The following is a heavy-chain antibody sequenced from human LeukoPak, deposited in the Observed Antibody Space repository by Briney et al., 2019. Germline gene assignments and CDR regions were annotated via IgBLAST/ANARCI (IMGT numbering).Heavy chain of an antibody. CDR2: IYTGGGR. J-gene: IGHJ5*02. CDR3: ARFQWLANWFDP. Sequence: PGGSLRLSCAASGFTVSSYYMNWVRQAPGKELEWVSVIYTGGGRYYADSVRGRFTISRDTSKNMVFLQMNSLRSDDTAVYYCARFQWLANWFDPWGQGTLVTVSS. D-gene: IGHD6-19*01. V-gene: IGHV3-53*05. CDR1: GFTVSSYY.